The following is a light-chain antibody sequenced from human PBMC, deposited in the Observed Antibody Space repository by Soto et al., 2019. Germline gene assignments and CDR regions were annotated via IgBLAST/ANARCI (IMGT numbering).Light chain of an antibody. J-gene: IGKJ1*01. V-gene: IGKV4-1*01. Sequence: DIVMTQSPDSLAVSLGERATINCKSSQSVLYRSNTKNYLAWYQQKPGQPPNLLIYWASTRESGVPDRLSGSGSGSDFSLTIGSLQAEGVAVYYCHQYYSLPPTFGQGTKVEIK. CDR3: HQYYSLPPT. CDR1: QSVLYRSNTKNY. CDR2: WAS.